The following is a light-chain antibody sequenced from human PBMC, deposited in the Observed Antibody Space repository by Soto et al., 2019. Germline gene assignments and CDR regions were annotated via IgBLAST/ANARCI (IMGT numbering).Light chain of an antibody. CDR3: SSYTTTITYV. J-gene: IGLJ1*01. CDR1: RSDVGGYNY. V-gene: IGLV2-14*03. CDR2: DVS. Sequence: QSVLTQPASVSGSPGQSITISCTGTRSDVGGYNYVSWYQQHPGKAPKLMIFDVSNRPSGVSNRFSGSKSGNTASLTISGLQAEDEADYYCSSYTTTITYVFGTGTKVT.